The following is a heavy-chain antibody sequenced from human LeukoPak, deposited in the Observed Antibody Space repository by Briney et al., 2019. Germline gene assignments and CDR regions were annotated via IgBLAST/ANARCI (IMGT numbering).Heavy chain of an antibody. CDR2: INHSGST. Sequence: SETLSLTCAVYGGSFSGYYWSWIRQPPGKGLEWIGEINHSGSTNYNPSLKSRVTISVDTSKNQFSLKLSSVTAADTAVYYCARAVAAPAASFDHWGQGTLVTVSS. CDR3: ARAVAAPAASFDH. D-gene: IGHD6-19*01. CDR1: GGSFSGYY. V-gene: IGHV4-34*01. J-gene: IGHJ4*02.